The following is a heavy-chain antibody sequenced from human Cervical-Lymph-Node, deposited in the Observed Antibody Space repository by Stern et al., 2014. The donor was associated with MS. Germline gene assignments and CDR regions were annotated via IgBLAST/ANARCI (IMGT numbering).Heavy chain of an antibody. CDR1: GYEFTRYA. D-gene: IGHD3-16*01. CDR3: ATWGTNTFTGLDS. CDR2: INAYNGTP. Sequence: QVQLVQSGSELKKPGASVKISCKASGYEFTRYAMNWVRLAPGQGLEWMGCINAYNGTPNSARGFTGRFALYLDTSVNTAYLQIIRLKADDTAIYYCATWGTNTFTGLDSWGQGTLVTVSS. J-gene: IGHJ5*01. V-gene: IGHV7-4-1*02.